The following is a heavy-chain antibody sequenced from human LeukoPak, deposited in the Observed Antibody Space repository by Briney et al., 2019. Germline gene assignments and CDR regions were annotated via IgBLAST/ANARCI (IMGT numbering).Heavy chain of an antibody. CDR1: GYTFTGYY. J-gene: IGHJ3*01. CDR2: MNPNSGNT. D-gene: IGHD4-11*01. CDR3: ARESKR. Sequence: ASVKVSCKASGYTFTGYYMHWVRQATGQGLEWMGWMNPNSGNTGYAQKFQGRATMTRNTSISTAYMELSSLRSEDTAVYYCARESKRWGQGTMVTVSS. V-gene: IGHV1-8*02.